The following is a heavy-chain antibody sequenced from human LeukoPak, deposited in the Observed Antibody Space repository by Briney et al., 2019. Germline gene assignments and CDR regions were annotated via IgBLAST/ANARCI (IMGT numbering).Heavy chain of an antibody. CDR1: GFTFSVYE. CDR3: ARIRGFGADYYYYYMDV. CDR2: IHHSGST. V-gene: IGHV4-34*01. Sequence: GSLRLSCAASGFTFSVYEMNWVRQPPGKGLEWIAEIHHSGSTNYNPSLKSRVTISVDKSKNQFSLKLSSVTAADTAAYYCARIRGFGADYYYYYMDVWGKGTAVTVSS. J-gene: IGHJ6*03. D-gene: IGHD3-10*01.